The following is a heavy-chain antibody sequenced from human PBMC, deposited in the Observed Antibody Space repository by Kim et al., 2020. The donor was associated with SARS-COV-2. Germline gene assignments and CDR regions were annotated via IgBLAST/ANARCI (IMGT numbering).Heavy chain of an antibody. Sequence: ASVKVSCKASGYTFTSYAMNWVRQAPGQGLEWMGWINTNTGNPTYAQGFTGRFVFSLDTSVSTAYLQISSLKAEDTAVYYCARSEPTTIFGVVTTQLKNWFDPWGQGTLVTVSS. CDR1: GYTFTSYA. CDR2: INTNTGNP. V-gene: IGHV7-4-1*02. CDR3: ARSEPTTIFGVVTTQLKNWFDP. D-gene: IGHD3-3*01. J-gene: IGHJ5*02.